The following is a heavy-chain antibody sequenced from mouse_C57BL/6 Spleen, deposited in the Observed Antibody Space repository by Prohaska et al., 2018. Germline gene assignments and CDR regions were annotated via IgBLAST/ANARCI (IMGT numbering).Heavy chain of an antibody. D-gene: IGHD1-1*01. CDR2: IRNKANNHAT. J-gene: IGHJ3*01. CDR3: TSNLLLRWGFAY. Sequence: ASGFTFSDAWMDWVRQSPEKGLEWVAEIRNKANNHATYYAESVKGRFTISRGDSKSSVYLQMNSLRAEDTGIYYCTSNLLLRWGFAYWGQGTLVTVSA. V-gene: IGHV6-6*01. CDR1: GFTFSDAW.